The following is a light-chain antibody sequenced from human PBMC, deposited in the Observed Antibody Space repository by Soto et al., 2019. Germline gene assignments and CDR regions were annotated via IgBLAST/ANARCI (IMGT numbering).Light chain of an antibody. CDR1: QSVSSSY. V-gene: IGKV3-20*01. CDR2: GAS. Sequence: EIVLTQSPGTLSLSPGERATLSCRASQSVSSSYLAWYQQKPGQAPRPLIYGASSRAIGIPDRFSGSGSGTDFTLTISRLETEGFAVEYCQQYCSSAWTFGQGTKVEIK. J-gene: IGKJ1*01. CDR3: QQYCSSAWT.